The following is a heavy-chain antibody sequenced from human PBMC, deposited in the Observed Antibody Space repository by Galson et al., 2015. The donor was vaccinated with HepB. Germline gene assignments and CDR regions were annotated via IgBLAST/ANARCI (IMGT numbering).Heavy chain of an antibody. D-gene: IGHD6-13*01. CDR3: ARMPSGWYNWYFDL. CDR2: ITGHNGNT. Sequence: AVKGSCTASGHNFIRFRIAWVRQAPGRGLEWVGWITGHNGNTNYAQRVQDRVTMTTDRSTGTAYMELRSLRTDDTAVYYCARMPSGWYNWYFDLWGRGTLVSVSS. CDR1: GHNFIRFR. J-gene: IGHJ2*01. V-gene: IGHV1-18*01.